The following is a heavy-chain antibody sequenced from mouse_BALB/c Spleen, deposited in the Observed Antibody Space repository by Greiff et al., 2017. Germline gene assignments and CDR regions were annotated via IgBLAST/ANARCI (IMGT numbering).Heavy chain of an antibody. D-gene: IGHD2-4*01. J-gene: IGHJ4*01. CDR1: GFTFSSFG. V-gene: IGHV5-17*02. CDR3: ARSDYAMDY. CDR2: ISSGSSTI. Sequence: EVLLVESGGGLVQPGGSRKLSCAASGFTFSSFGMHWVRQAPEKGLEWVGYISSGSSTIYYADTVKGRFTISRDNPKNTLFLQMTSLRSEDTAMYYCARSDYAMDYWGQGTSVTVSS.